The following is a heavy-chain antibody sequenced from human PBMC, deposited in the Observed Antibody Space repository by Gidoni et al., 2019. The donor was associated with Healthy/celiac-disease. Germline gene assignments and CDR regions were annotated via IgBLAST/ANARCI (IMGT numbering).Heavy chain of an antibody. Sequence: QVQLVQSGAAVKKPGASVKVSCKASGYTFTGYYMHWVRQAPGQGLEWMGWINPNSDGTNYAQKFQGRVTMTRDTSISTAYMELSRLRSDDTAVYYCAREWELLRDYYYYYGMDVWGQGTTVTVSS. CDR3: AREWELLRDYYYYYGMDV. V-gene: IGHV1-2*02. CDR2: INPNSDGT. J-gene: IGHJ6*02. CDR1: GYTFTGYY. D-gene: IGHD1-26*01.